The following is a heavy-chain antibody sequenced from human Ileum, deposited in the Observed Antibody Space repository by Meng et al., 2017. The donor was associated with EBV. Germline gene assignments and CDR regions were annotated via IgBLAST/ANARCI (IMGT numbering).Heavy chain of an antibody. Sequence: VPSGVGVKKPGALVKVSCKASVYSFVCYGISWVRQAPGQGLESVGWITIYNTVNYEQKFQDRVTMTTDTSTSTAYMELRSLRSDDTAVYFCARRGYRGYCYSGTCYDDDYWGQGTLVTVSS. CDR3: ARRGYRGYCYSGTCYDDDY. J-gene: IGHJ4*02. CDR2: ITIYNTV. CDR1: VYSFVCYG. V-gene: IGHV1-18*01. D-gene: IGHD5-12*01.